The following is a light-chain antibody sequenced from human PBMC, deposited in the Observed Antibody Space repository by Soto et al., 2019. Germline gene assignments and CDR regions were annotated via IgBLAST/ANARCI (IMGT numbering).Light chain of an antibody. CDR3: SSYTSNTTPYV. V-gene: IGLV2-14*01. J-gene: IGLJ1*01. CDR2: EVS. Sequence: QSTLTQPASVSGSPGQPITISCTGTSSDVGAYNYVSWYQQHPGKAPKLMIYEVSNRPSGVSNRFSGSKSGNTASLTISGLQAEDEADYYCSSYTSNTTPYVFGTGTKVTVL. CDR1: SSDVGAYNY.